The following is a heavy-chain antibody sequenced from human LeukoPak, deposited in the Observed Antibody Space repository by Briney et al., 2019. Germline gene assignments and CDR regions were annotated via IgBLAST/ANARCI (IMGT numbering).Heavy chain of an antibody. J-gene: IGHJ3*02. CDR1: GFTFSTYW. D-gene: IGHD2-2*01. CDR2: INQDGREK. Sequence: GGSLRLSCAASGFTFSTYWMTWVGQASGQGREWVANINQDGREKYYVDYVKGRFTISRDNAKNSLYLQMNSLRAEDTAVYYCARGCSSANCYGAFDIWGQGTMATVAS. CDR3: ARGCSSANCYGAFDI. V-gene: IGHV3-7*01.